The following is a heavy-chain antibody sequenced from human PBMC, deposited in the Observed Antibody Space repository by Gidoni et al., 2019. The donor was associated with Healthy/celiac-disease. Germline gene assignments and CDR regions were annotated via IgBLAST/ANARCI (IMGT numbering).Heavy chain of an antibody. V-gene: IGHV4-34*01. CDR3: ARGFQSIAAPQGFDY. CDR2: INHSGST. CDR1: GGSFSGYY. J-gene: IGHJ4*02. Sequence: QVQLQQWGAGLLKPSETLSLTCAVYGGSFSGYYWSWIRQPPGKGLEWIGEINHSGSTNYNPSLKSRVTISVDTSKNQFSLKLSSVTAADTAVYYCARGFQSIAAPQGFDYWGQGTLVTVSS. D-gene: IGHD6-6*01.